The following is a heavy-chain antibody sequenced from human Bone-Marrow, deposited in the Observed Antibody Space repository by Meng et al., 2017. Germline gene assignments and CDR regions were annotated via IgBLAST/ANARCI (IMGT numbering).Heavy chain of an antibody. CDR2: FIPYFGTA. J-gene: IGHJ4*02. V-gene: IGHV1-69*01. Sequence: VLPVQSRAEVKQPGSSVKVSCEASGGTFISYAICCVIRPPGQGLEGLGGFIPYFGTANYAPTFQGRVTISADESTSPAYMELSSLRSEDTAVYYCATLLPAYPFDYWGQGTLVTVSS. D-gene: IGHD2/OR15-2a*01. CDR1: GGTFISYA. CDR3: ATLLPAYPFDY.